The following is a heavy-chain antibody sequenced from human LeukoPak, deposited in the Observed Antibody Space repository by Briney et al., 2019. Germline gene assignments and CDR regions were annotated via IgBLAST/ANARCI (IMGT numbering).Heavy chain of an antibody. Sequence: GGSLRLSCAASGFTFSTYSMNWVRQAPGKGLEWVSYISGSSSTIYYADSVKGRFTISRDNSKNTLYLQMNSLRAEDTAVYYCAKGVPYYDFWSGFDYWGQGTLVTVSS. CDR1: GFTFSTYS. CDR2: ISGSSSTI. V-gene: IGHV3-48*01. D-gene: IGHD3-3*01. J-gene: IGHJ4*02. CDR3: AKGVPYYDFWSGFDY.